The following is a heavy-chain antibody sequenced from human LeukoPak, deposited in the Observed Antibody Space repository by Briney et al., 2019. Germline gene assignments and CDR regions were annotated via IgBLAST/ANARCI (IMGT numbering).Heavy chain of an antibody. CDR3: AKNPPIMVRGAPDWFDP. Sequence: GGSLRLSCAASGFTFSDYYMSWIRQAPGKGLEWVSYISSSGSTIYYADSVKGRFTISRDNAKNSLYLQMNSLRAEDTAVYYCAKNPPIMVRGAPDWFDPWGQGTLVTVSS. J-gene: IGHJ5*02. CDR2: ISSSGSTI. V-gene: IGHV3-11*01. CDR1: GFTFSDYY. D-gene: IGHD3-10*01.